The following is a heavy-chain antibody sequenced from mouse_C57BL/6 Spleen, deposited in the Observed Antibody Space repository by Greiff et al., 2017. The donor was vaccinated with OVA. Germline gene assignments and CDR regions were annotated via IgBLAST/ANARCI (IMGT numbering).Heavy chain of an antibody. V-gene: IGHV1-7*01. CDR3: ARTTTVVAREFDY. D-gene: IGHD1-1*01. J-gene: IGHJ2*01. CDR1: GYTFTSYW. CDR2: INPSSGYT. Sequence: VKLVESGAELAKPGASVKLSCKASGYTFTSYWMHWVKQRPGQGLEWIGYINPSSGYTKYNQKFKDKATLTADKSSSTAYMQLSSLTYEDSAVYYCARTTTVVAREFDYWGQGTTLTVSS.